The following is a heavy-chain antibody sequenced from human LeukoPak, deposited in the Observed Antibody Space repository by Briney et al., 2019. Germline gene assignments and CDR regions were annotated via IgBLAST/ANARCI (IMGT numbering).Heavy chain of an antibody. Sequence: GGALKISCKGSGYSFTTYWIGWVRQLPGKGLEWMGIIYPGDSDTRYSPSFQGQVTISADKSISTAYLQWSSLKASDTAMYYCARGTAVAGLDVFDIWGQGTVVTVSS. CDR3: ARGTAVAGLDVFDI. CDR1: GYSFTTYW. CDR2: IYPGDSDT. J-gene: IGHJ3*02. V-gene: IGHV5-51*01. D-gene: IGHD6-19*01.